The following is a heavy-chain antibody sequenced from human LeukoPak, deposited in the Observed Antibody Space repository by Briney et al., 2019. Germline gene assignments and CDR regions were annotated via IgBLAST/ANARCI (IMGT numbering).Heavy chain of an antibody. CDR3: ARAGDTMVRGAQNFDY. J-gene: IGHJ4*02. Sequence: SETLSLTCTVSGGSISSYYWSWIRQPPGKGLEWIGYIYYSGSTNYNPSLKSRVAISVDTSKNQFSLKLSSVTAADTAVYYCARAGDTMVRGAQNFDYWGQGTLVTVSS. D-gene: IGHD3-10*01. CDR2: IYYSGST. V-gene: IGHV4-59*01. CDR1: GGSISSYY.